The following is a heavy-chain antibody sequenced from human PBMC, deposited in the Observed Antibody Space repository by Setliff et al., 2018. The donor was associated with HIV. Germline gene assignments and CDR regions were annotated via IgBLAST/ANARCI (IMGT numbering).Heavy chain of an antibody. V-gene: IGHV7-4-1*02. CDR3: AVDRHAFDI. J-gene: IGHJ3*02. CDR2: IHTEQGFP. Sequence: ASVKVSCKASGYSFSNYAINWLRQAPGRGLEWMGWIHTEQGFPMYAQGFTGRFVFSLDPSVSTAYLQINSLNPDDGAVYYCAVDRHAFDIWGQGTVVTVSS. D-gene: IGHD5-12*01. CDR1: GYSFSNYA.